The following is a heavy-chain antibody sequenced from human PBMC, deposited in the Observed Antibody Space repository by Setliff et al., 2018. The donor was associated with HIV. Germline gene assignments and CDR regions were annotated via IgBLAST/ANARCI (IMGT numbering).Heavy chain of an antibody. V-gene: IGHV1-18*01. Sequence: ASVKVSCKASGGTFSSYAISWVRQAPGQGLEWMGGISAYNGNTHYAQKLQGRVTMTRDTSTTTVYMELSSLKSEDTAVYYCALGGYYDRSAYYYWGQGTLVTVSS. CDR2: ISAYNGNT. CDR1: GGTFSSYA. D-gene: IGHD3-22*01. CDR3: ALGGYYDRSAYYY. J-gene: IGHJ4*02.